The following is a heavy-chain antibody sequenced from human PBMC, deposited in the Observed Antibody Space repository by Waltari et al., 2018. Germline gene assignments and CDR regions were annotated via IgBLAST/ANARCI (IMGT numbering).Heavy chain of an antibody. CDR2: IYSGGST. Sequence: EVQLVESGGGLIQPGGSLRLSCAASGFTVSSTYMSWVRQAPGKGLEWVSVIYSGGSTYDADSVKGRFTISRDNSKNTLYLQMNSLRAEDTAVYYCARAGLSMYYFDYWGQGTLVTVSS. J-gene: IGHJ4*02. V-gene: IGHV3-53*01. D-gene: IGHD3-10*02. CDR3: ARAGLSMYYFDY. CDR1: GFTVSSTY.